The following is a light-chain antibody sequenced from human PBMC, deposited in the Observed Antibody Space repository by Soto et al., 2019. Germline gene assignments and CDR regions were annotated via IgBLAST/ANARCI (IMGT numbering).Light chain of an antibody. V-gene: IGLV1-47*01. Sequence: QSFLTNPPSASGTPGQTITISCSVSRSNIGNNYVCWYQQLPGAAPKLLIYRNTQRPPGVPDRFSGSKSDTAASLAISGLRSEDEADYFCEAWDDSLSGHVFGTGTKVTVL. CDR1: RSNIGNNY. J-gene: IGLJ1*01. CDR2: RNT. CDR3: EAWDDSLSGHV.